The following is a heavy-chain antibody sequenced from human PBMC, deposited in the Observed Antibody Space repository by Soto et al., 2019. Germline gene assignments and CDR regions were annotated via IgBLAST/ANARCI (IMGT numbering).Heavy chain of an antibody. Sequence: SETLSLTCTVSGGSISSSSYYWGWIRQPPGKGLEWIGSIYYSGSTYYNPSLKSRVTISVDTSKNQFSLKLSSVTAADTAVYYCARVVYYDILTGGLYFDYWGQGTLVTVSS. CDR2: IYYSGST. V-gene: IGHV4-39*01. CDR1: GGSISSSSYY. J-gene: IGHJ4*02. D-gene: IGHD3-9*01. CDR3: ARVVYYDILTGGLYFDY.